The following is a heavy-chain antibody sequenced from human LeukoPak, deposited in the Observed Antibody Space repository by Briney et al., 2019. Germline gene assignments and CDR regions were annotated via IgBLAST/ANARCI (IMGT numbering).Heavy chain of an antibody. CDR2: MNPISGNT. D-gene: IGHD3-10*01. V-gene: IGHV1-8*01. J-gene: IGHJ5*02. Sequence: ASVKVSCKASGYTFTSYDINWVRQATGQGLEWMGWMNPISGNTGYAQKFQGRVTMTRNTSISTAYMELSSLRSEDTAVYYCARGRVLWFGELSHRYWFDPWGQGTLVTVSS. CDR3: ARGRVLWFGELSHRYWFDP. CDR1: GYTFTSYD.